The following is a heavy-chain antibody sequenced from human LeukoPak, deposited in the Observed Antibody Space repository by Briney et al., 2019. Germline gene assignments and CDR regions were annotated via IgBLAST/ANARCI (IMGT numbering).Heavy chain of an antibody. D-gene: IGHD2-8*01. CDR1: GGSFSGYY. J-gene: IGHJ3*02. CDR2: INHSGST. Sequence: PSETLSLTCAVYGGSFSGYYWSWIRQPPGKGLEWIGEINHSGSTNYNPSLKSRVTISVDTSKNQFSLKLSSVTAADTAVCYCARLYPRNNDAFDIWGQGTMVTVSS. CDR3: ARLYPRNNDAFDI. V-gene: IGHV4-34*01.